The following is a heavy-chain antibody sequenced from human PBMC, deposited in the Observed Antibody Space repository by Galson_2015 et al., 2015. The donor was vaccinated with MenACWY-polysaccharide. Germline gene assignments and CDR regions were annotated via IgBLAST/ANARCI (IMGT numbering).Heavy chain of an antibody. D-gene: IGHD6-13*01. CDR1: GFTFRSYH. V-gene: IGHV3-21*01. Sequence: SLRLSCAGSGFTFRSYHMNWVRQAPGKGLEWVSSISGSGSNTYYADSVKGRFTISRDNAKNSLYLQMNSLRAEDTAVYYCARDLYSSSWLSCFDPWGQGTLVTVSS. J-gene: IGHJ5*02. CDR3: ARDLYSSSWLSCFDP. CDR2: ISGSGSNT.